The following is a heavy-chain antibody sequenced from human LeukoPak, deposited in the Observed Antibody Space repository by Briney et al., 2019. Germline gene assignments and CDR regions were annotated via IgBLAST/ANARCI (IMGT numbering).Heavy chain of an antibody. CDR3: ARVDYRDYSKDFDY. CDR2: IYTSGST. D-gene: IGHD4-17*01. Sequence: SETLTLTCTVSGGSISSYYWSWNRQPAGKGLEWIGRIYTSGSTNYNPSLKSRVTMSVDTSKNQFSLKLSSVTAADTAVYYCARVDYRDYSKDFDYWGQGTLVTVSS. J-gene: IGHJ4*02. CDR1: GGSISSYY. V-gene: IGHV4-4*07.